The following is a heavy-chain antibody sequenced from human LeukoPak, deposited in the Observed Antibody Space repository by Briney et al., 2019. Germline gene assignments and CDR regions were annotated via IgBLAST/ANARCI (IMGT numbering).Heavy chain of an antibody. V-gene: IGHV3-30-3*01. CDR2: ISYGGSNK. D-gene: IGHD1-26*01. CDR1: GFTFSSYA. CDR3: ARVGGSYVGPLDY. J-gene: IGHJ4*02. Sequence: PGGPLRLSCAASGFTFSSYAMHWVRQAPGKGLEWVAVISYGGSNKYYADSVKGRFTISRDNSKNTLYLQMNSLRAEDTAVYYCARVGGSYVGPLDYWGQGTLVTVSS.